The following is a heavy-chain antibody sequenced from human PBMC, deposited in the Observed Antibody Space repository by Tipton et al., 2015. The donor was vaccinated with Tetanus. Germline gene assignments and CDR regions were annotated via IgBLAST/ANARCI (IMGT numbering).Heavy chain of an antibody. V-gene: IGHV4-30-2*01. J-gene: IGHJ4*02. D-gene: IGHD6-13*01. CDR1: GGSISTGGYS. Sequence: TLSLTCTVSGGSISTGGYSWRWIRQPPGKGLECIGYIFRTGSTTYNPSLKSRVSISVDTSKNQFSLKLSSVTAADTAVYYCARGGIAAAGGGLDYWGQGTLVTVSS. CDR2: IFRTGST. CDR3: ARGGIAAAGGGLDY.